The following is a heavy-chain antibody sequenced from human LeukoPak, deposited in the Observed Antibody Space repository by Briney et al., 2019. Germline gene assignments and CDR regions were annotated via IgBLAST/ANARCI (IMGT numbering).Heavy chain of an antibody. D-gene: IGHD5-24*01. V-gene: IGHV3-11*01. CDR2: IGSSTTTI. CDR1: GFTFSDYY. CDR3: ARDPQMRDGYNYHH. Sequence: GGSLRLSCAASGFTFSDYYMSWIRQAPGKGLEWVSYIGSSTTTIYYADSVKGRFTIPRDNAKNSLYLQMNSLRADDTAVYYCARDPQMRDGYNYHHWGQGTLVTVSS. J-gene: IGHJ5*02.